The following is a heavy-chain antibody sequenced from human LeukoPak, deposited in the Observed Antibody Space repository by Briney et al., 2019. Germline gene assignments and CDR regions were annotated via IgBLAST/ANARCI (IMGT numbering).Heavy chain of an antibody. V-gene: IGHV3-49*03. J-gene: IGHJ6*03. CDR2: IRSKAYGGTT. D-gene: IGHD2-2*01. CDR3: TRGDCSSTSCYAGYYYYMDV. Sequence: PGGSLRLSCTASGFTFGDYAIRWFRQAPGKGLEGVGFIRSKAYGGTTEYAASVKGRFTISRDDSKSIAYLQMNSLKTEDTAVYYSTRGDCSSTSCYAGYYYYMDVWGKGTTVTVSS. CDR1: GFTFGDYA.